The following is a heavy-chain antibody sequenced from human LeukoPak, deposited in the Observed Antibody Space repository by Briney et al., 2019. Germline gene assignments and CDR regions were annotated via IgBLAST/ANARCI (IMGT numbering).Heavy chain of an antibody. J-gene: IGHJ5*02. Sequence: SETLSLTCAVYGGSFSGYYWSWIRQPPGKGLEWIGEINHSGSTNYNPSLKSRVTISVDTSKNQFSLKLSSVTAADTAVYYCARDLHVCCSSTSCRNWFDPWGQGTLVTVSS. CDR1: GGSFSGYY. V-gene: IGHV4-34*01. CDR2: INHSGST. CDR3: ARDLHVCCSSTSCRNWFDP. D-gene: IGHD2-2*01.